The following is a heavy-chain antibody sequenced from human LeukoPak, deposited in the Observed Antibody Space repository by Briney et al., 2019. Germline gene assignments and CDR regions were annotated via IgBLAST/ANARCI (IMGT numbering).Heavy chain of an antibody. D-gene: IGHD3-16*02. CDR3: AKDHRDYVWGSYRP. CDR2: ISGSGGST. CDR1: GFTFSSYA. V-gene: IGHV3-23*01. Sequence: GGSLRLSCAASGFTFSSYAMSWVRQAPGKGLEWVSAISGSGGSTYYADSVKGRFTISRDNSKNTLYLQMNSLRAEDTAVYYCAKDHRDYVWGSYRPWGQGTLVTVSS. J-gene: IGHJ5*02.